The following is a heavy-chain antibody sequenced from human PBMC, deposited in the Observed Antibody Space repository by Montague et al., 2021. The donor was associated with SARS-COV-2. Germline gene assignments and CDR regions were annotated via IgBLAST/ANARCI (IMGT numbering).Heavy chain of an antibody. Sequence: SETRSLTCTVSGGSITGYYWSWLRRSPGKGLEWNGYIFHSGITDYNPSLKSHVTISIDMSKNQFSLQLNSVTAADSDVYYCESTEYYWNDWFDPWGQGTLVTVSS. D-gene: IGHD1-20*01. CDR2: IFHSGIT. CDR1: GGSITGYY. V-gene: IGHV4-59*01. J-gene: IGHJ5*02. CDR3: ESTEYYWNDWFDP.